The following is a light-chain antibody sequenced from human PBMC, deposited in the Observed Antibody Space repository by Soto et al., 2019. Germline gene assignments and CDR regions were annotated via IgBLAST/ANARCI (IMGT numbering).Light chain of an antibody. CDR3: QQRSNWPPVT. J-gene: IGKJ4*01. CDR2: DAS. V-gene: IGKV3-11*01. CDR1: QSVSSY. Sequence: VLTQSPATLSLSPGERATLSFSASQSVSSYLAWYQQKPGQAPRLLIYDASNRATGIPARFSGSGSGTDFTLTISSLEPEDFAVYYCQQRSNWPPVTFGGGTKVDIK.